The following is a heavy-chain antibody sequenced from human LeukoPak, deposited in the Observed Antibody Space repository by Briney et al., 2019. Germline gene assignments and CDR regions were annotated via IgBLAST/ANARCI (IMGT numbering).Heavy chain of an antibody. J-gene: IGHJ4*02. D-gene: IGHD3-10*01. V-gene: IGHV4-59*12. Sequence: SETLSLTCSVSGDSMSGYYWSWIRQPPGKGLEWIGYMYYSGTTNYNPSLKSRVTISVDTSKNQFSLKLSSVTAADTAVYYCARRGFYGSGSYRGIIDHWGQGTLVTVSS. CDR1: GDSMSGYY. CDR2: MYYSGTT. CDR3: ARRGFYGSGSYRGIIDH.